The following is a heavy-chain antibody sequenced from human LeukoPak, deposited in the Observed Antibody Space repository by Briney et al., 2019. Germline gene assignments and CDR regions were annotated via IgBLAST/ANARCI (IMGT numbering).Heavy chain of an antibody. V-gene: IGHV3-53*01. D-gene: IGHD4-17*01. CDR2: IYSGGST. CDR3: ARGPYGDDSNGYYGMDV. Sequence: TGGSLRLSCAASGFTVSSNYMSWVRQAPGKGLEWVSIIYSGGSTYYADSVKGRFTISRDNSKNTLYLQMNSLRAEDTAVYYCARGPYGDDSNGYYGMDVWGQGTTVTVSS. CDR1: GFTVSSNY. J-gene: IGHJ6*02.